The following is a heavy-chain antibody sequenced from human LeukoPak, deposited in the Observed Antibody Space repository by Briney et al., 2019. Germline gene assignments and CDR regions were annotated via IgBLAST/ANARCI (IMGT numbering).Heavy chain of an antibody. V-gene: IGHV3-21*01. CDR2: ISSSSRYI. CDR1: GFTFSKYA. Sequence: GGSLRLSCSASGFTFSKYAMHWVRQAPGKGLEWVSSISSSSRYIYYADSVKGRFTISRDNAKNSLYLQMNSLRAEDTAVYYCARGGSDILTQHDYWGQGTLVTVSS. CDR3: ARGGSDILTQHDY. D-gene: IGHD3-9*01. J-gene: IGHJ4*02.